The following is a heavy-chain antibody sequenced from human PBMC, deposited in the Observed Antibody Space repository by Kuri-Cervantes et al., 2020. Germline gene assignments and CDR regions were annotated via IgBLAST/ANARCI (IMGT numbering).Heavy chain of an antibody. CDR2: IYSGGST. CDR3: AKDLWQWLVPRYYYYGMDV. CDR1: GFTVSSNY. D-gene: IGHD6-19*01. Sequence: GESLKISCAASGFTVSSNYMSWVRQAPGKGLEWVSVIYSGGSTYYADSVKGRFTISRDNSKNTLYLQMNSLRAEDAAVYYCAKDLWQWLVPRYYYYGMDVWGQGTTVTVSS. J-gene: IGHJ6*02. V-gene: IGHV3-66*02.